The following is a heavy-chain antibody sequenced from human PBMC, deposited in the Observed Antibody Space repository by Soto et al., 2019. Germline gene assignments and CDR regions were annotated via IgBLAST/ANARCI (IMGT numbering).Heavy chain of an antibody. D-gene: IGHD5-18*01. CDR2: IYYSGST. J-gene: IGHJ4*02. Sequence: PSETLSLTCTVSGGSISSSSYYWGWIRQPPGKGLEWIGSIYYSGSTYYNPSLKSRVTISVDTSKNQFSLKLSSVTAADTAVYYCAKVRDNYGSDCWGRGTLVTVSS. CDR1: GGSISSSSYY. V-gene: IGHV4-39*01. CDR3: AKVRDNYGSDC.